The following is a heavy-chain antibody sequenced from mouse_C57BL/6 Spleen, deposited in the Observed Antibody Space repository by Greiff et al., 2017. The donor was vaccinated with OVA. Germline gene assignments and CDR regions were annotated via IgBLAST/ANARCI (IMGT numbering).Heavy chain of an antibody. CDR1: GFTFSSYG. Sequence: EVQLVESEGDLVKPGGSLKLSCAASGFTFSSYGMSWVRQTPDKRLEWVATISSGGSYTYYPDSVKGRFTISRDNAKNTLYLQMSSLKSEDTAMYYCATTTVVSPWFAYWGQGTLVTVSA. CDR2: ISSGGSYT. D-gene: IGHD1-1*01. V-gene: IGHV5-6*01. J-gene: IGHJ3*01. CDR3: ATTTVVSPWFAY.